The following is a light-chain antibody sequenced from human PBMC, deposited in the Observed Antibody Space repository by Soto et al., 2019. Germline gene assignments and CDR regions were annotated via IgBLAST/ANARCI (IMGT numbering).Light chain of an antibody. Sequence: DLQMTQYPSTLSGSVGDRVTITCRASQSISGSLAWYQQKPGKAPKLLIYEASNLKSGVPSRFSGSGSGTEYTLTISSLQPDDSASYYCQQYNGYWTFGQGTRVEIK. CDR2: EAS. J-gene: IGKJ1*01. CDR3: QQYNGYWT. CDR1: QSISGS. V-gene: IGKV1-5*03.